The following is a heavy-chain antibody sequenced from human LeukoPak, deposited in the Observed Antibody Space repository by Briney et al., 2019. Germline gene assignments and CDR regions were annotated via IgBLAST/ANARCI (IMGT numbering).Heavy chain of an antibody. CDR1: GFTFSSYA. Sequence: PGRSLRLSCAASGFTFSSYAMHWVRQAPGKGLEWVAVISYDGSNKYYADSVKGRFTISRDNSKNTLYLEMNGLRDEDTAVFYCAREERGYSYALLYWGQGTLVTVSS. D-gene: IGHD5-18*01. J-gene: IGHJ4*02. V-gene: IGHV3-30-3*01. CDR3: AREERGYSYALLY. CDR2: ISYDGSNK.